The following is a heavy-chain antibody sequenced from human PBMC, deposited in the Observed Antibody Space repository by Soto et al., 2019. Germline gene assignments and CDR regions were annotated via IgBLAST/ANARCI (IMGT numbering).Heavy chain of an antibody. CDR1: GGSISSYY. Sequence: SETLSLTCTVSGGSISSYYWSWIRQPPGKGPEWIGDIYYSGSTNYNPSLKSRVTISIDTSKKQFSLKLSFVTPADTAVYYCARGLNYYGSRYFNWFDPWGQGTLVTVSS. CDR2: IYYSGST. V-gene: IGHV4-59*01. CDR3: ARGLNYYGSRYFNWFDP. D-gene: IGHD3-10*01. J-gene: IGHJ5*02.